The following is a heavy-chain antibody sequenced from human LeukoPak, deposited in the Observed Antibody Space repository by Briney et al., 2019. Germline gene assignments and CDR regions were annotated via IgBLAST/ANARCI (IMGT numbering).Heavy chain of an antibody. Sequence: GGSLRLSCAASGFTFSSYGMHWVRQAPGKGLEWVAFIRYDGSNKYYADSVKGRFTISRDNSKNTLYLQMNSLRAEDTAVYYCAKPAADYLTIFGVVKGYYYMDVWGKGTTVTVSS. V-gene: IGHV3-30*02. CDR3: AKPAADYLTIFGVVKGYYYMDV. J-gene: IGHJ6*03. CDR1: GFTFSSYG. CDR2: IRYDGSNK. D-gene: IGHD3-3*01.